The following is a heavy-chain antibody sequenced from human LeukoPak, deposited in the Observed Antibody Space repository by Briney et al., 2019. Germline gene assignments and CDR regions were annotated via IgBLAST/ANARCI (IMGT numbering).Heavy chain of an antibody. D-gene: IGHD3-16*02. V-gene: IGHV1-46*01. CDR2: INPSGGST. CDR1: GYTFTSYY. CDR3: ARGAHYDYVWGSYRGTWFDP. Sequence: ASVKVSCKASGYTFTSYYMHWVRQAPGQGLEWMGIINPSGGSTSYAQKFQGRVTMTRDMSTSTVYMELSSLRSEDTAVYYCARGAHYDYVWGSYRGTWFDPWGQGTLVTVSS. J-gene: IGHJ5*02.